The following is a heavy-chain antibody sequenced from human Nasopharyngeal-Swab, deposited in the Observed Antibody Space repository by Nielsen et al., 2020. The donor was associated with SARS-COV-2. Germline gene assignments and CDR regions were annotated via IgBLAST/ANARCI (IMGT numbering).Heavy chain of an antibody. J-gene: IGHJ4*02. D-gene: IGHD4-17*01. Sequence: SETLSLTCTVPGGSISSYYWSWIRQPPGKGLEWIGYIYYSGSTNYNPSLKSRVTISVDTSKNQFSLKLSSVTAADTAVYCCAGGFGDYDYWGQGTLVTVSS. CDR3: AGGFGDYDY. CDR1: GGSISSYY. CDR2: IYYSGST. V-gene: IGHV4-59*01.